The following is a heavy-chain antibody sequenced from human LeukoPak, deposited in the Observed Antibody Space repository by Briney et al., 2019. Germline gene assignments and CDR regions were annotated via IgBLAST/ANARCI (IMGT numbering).Heavy chain of an antibody. CDR1: GFTFSSYS. CDR2: ISSSSSYI. CDR3: ARGSRQQYYGSGSPQRFDP. V-gene: IGHV3-21*01. J-gene: IGHJ5*02. D-gene: IGHD3-10*01. Sequence: GGSLRLSCAASGFTFSSYSMNRVRQAPGKGLEWVSSISSSSSYIYYADSVKGRFTISRDKTNNSLYLQMNSLRAEDTAVYYCARGSRQQYYGSGSPQRFDPWGQGTLVTVS.